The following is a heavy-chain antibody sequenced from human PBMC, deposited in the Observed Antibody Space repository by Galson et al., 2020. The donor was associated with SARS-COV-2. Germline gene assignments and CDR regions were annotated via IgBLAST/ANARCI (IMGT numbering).Heavy chain of an antibody. Sequence: SETLSLTCTVSGGSISSGDYYWTWIRQPPGKGLEWIGYIYYSGSTYYNPSLKSRVTISVDTSKNQFSLKLSSVTAADTAVYYCAREYDGSASIVYYSNSSSRFFDLWGRVTLVPVSS. D-gene: IGHD2-21*01. CDR3: AREYDGSASIVYYSNSSSRFFDL. CDR2: IYYSGST. J-gene: IGHJ2*01. CDR1: GGSISSGDYY. V-gene: IGHV4-30-4*08.